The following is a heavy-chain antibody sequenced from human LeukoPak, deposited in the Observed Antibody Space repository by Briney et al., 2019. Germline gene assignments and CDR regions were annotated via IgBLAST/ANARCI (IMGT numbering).Heavy chain of an antibody. Sequence: ASVKVSCKASGYTFTAYYVHWVRQAPGQGLEWMGLIKPNSGGTIYAQMSRGRVTMTRDTSISTAYMELSRLTSDDTAVYYCARVEGSAATRGDWGQGTLVTVSS. V-gene: IGHV1-2*02. CDR2: IKPNSGGT. CDR3: ARVEGSAATRGD. J-gene: IGHJ4*02. CDR1: GYTFTAYY. D-gene: IGHD1-7*01.